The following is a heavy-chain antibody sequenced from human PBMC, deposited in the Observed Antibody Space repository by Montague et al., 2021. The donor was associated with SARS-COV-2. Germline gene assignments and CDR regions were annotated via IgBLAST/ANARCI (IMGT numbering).Heavy chain of an antibody. V-gene: IGHV4-34*01. CDR1: GGSFSGYY. D-gene: IGHD4-11*01. CDR3: ARGVLLTTLYYYYYGMDV. CDR2: INHSGST. J-gene: IGHJ6*02. Sequence: SETLSLTCAVYGGSFSGYYWSWIRQPPGKGLEWIGEINHSGSTNYNPSLKSRVTISVDTSKNQFSLKLSSVTAADTAVYYCARGVLLTTLYYYYYGMDVWGQGTTVTVSS.